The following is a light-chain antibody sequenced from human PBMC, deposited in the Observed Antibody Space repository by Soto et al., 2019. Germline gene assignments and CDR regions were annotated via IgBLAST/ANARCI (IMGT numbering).Light chain of an antibody. V-gene: IGLV2-14*01. CDR3: SSYTSSSTRV. Sequence: QSALTQPASVSGSRGQSITISCTGTSSDVGNYNFVSWYQHYPGKVPKLLIYEVTNRPSGVSNRFSGSKSGNTASLTISGLQAEDEAYYYCSSYTSSSTRVFGTGTKLTVL. J-gene: IGLJ1*01. CDR1: SSDVGNYNF. CDR2: EVT.